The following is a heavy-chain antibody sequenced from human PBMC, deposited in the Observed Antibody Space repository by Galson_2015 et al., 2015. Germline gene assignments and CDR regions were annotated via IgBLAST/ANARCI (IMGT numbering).Heavy chain of an antibody. CDR2: INKNASET. CDR3: ARGMASTGFDS. D-gene: IGHD1-1*01. CDR1: GFTLNTYW. Sequence: SLRLSCAASGFTLNTYWMNWVRQAPGKGLEWVANINKNASETYYMDSVKGRLTISRDNTKNSLYLQINSLRGDDTGVYYCARGMASTGFDSWGQGTLLTVSS. V-gene: IGHV3-7*01. J-gene: IGHJ4*02.